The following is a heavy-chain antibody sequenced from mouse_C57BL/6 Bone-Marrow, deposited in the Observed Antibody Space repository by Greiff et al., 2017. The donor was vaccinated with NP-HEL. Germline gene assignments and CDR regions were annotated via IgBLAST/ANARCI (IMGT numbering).Heavy chain of an antibody. D-gene: IGHD2-3*01. CDR3: ARGGGYYFWYFDV. Sequence: QVHVKQSGAELARPGASVKLSCKASGYTFTSYGISWVKQRTGQGLEWIGEIYPRSGNTYYNEKFKGKATLTADKSSSTAYMELRSLTSEDSAVYFCARGGGYYFWYFDVWGAGTPVTVSS. CDR1: GYTFTSYG. CDR2: IYPRSGNT. J-gene: IGHJ1*01. V-gene: IGHV1-81*01.